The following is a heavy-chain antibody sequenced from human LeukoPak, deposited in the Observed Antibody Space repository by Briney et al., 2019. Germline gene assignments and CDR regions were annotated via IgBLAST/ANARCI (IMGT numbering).Heavy chain of an antibody. CDR2: ISSSSSTI. J-gene: IGHJ6*03. V-gene: IGHV3-11*04. CDR3: ARDGIAARVVYYYMDV. CDR1: GFTFSDYY. D-gene: IGHD6-13*01. Sequence: GGSLTLTCAASGFTFSDYYMSWIRQAPGKGLEWVSYISSSSSTIYYADSVKGRFTISRDNAKNSLYLQMNSLRAEDTAVYYCARDGIAARVVYYYMDVWGKGNTVTVSS.